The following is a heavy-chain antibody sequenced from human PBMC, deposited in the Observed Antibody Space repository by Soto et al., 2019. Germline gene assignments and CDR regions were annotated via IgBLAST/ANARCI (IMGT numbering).Heavy chain of an antibody. CDR1: GGSISSYY. V-gene: IGHV4-59*01. CDR2: ICYSGST. D-gene: IGHD5-18*01. Sequence: QVQLQESGPGLVKPSETLSLTCTVSGGSISSYYWSWVRQPPGKGLEWIGYICYSGSTNYNPSLKTRVTTSVDTAKNRYSLKLSSVTAADTAVYCGAGRYGENAFDIWGQVTMVIVSS. CDR3: AGRYGENAFDI. J-gene: IGHJ3*02.